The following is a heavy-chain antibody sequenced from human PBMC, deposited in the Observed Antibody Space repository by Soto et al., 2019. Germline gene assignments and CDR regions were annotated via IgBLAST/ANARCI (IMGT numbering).Heavy chain of an antibody. J-gene: IGHJ6*02. Sequence: EVQLVESGGGLVQPGGSLRLSCAASGFTFSSYEMNWVRQAPGKGLEWVSYISSSGSTIYYADSVKGRFTISRDNAKNSLYLQMNSLRAEDTAVYYCAREYSSSSGGYYYYCGMDVWGQGTTVTISS. CDR2: ISSSGSTI. CDR3: AREYSSSSGGYYYYCGMDV. CDR1: GFTFSSYE. D-gene: IGHD6-6*01. V-gene: IGHV3-48*03.